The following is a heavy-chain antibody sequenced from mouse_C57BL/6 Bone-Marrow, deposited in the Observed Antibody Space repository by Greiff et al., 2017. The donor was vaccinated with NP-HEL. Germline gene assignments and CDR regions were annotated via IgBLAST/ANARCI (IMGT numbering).Heavy chain of an antibody. CDR2: IDPSDSYT. Sequence: QVQLQQPGAELVKPGASVKLSCKASGYTFTSYWMQWVKQRPGQGLEWIGEIDPSDSYTNYNQKFKGKATLTVDTSSSTAYMQLSILTSEDSAVYYCARGDITTVAPSYWYFDVWGTGTTVTVSS. J-gene: IGHJ1*03. CDR3: ARGDITTVAPSYWYFDV. D-gene: IGHD1-1*01. CDR1: GYTFTSYW. V-gene: IGHV1-50*01.